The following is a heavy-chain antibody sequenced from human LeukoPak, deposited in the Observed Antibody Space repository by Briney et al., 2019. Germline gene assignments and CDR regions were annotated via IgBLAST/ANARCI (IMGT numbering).Heavy chain of an antibody. CDR2: IYYSGST. CDR3: ARERSGTVRWFDP. CDR1: GGSISSSSYY. Sequence: SETLSLTCTVSGGSISSSSYYWGWIRQPPGKGLEWIGSIYYSGSTYYNPSLKSRVTISVDTSKNQFSLKLSSVTAADTAVYYCARERSGTVRWFDPWGQGALVTVSS. V-gene: IGHV4-39*07. J-gene: IGHJ5*02. D-gene: IGHD1-1*01.